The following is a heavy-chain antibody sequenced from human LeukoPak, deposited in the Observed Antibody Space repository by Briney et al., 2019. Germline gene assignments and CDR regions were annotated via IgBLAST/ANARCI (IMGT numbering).Heavy chain of an antibody. D-gene: IGHD3-10*01. CDR3: ARAAMVRGVINWFDP. Sequence: VASVKVSCKASGYTFTSYGISWVRQALGQGLEWMGWISAYNGNTNYAQKLQGRVTMTTDTSTSTAYMELRSLRSDDTAVYYCARAAMVRGVINWFDPWGQGTLVTVSS. J-gene: IGHJ5*02. V-gene: IGHV1-18*01. CDR2: ISAYNGNT. CDR1: GYTFTSYG.